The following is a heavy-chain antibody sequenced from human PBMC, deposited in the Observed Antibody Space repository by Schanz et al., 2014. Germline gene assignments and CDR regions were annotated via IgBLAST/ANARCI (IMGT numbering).Heavy chain of an antibody. J-gene: IGHJ4*02. CDR3: ARGLIAAAGGAFDY. CDR1: GFSFTTYA. Sequence: EVQLVASGGGLVQPGGSLRLSCASSGFSFTTYAMSWVRQAPGKGLEWVSSISSGGGSTYYADSVKGRFTISRDNSKNTLYLQMNSLRAGDAAVYYCARGLIAAAGGAFDYWGQGTLVAVSA. CDR2: ISSGGGST. V-gene: IGHV3-23*04. D-gene: IGHD6-13*01.